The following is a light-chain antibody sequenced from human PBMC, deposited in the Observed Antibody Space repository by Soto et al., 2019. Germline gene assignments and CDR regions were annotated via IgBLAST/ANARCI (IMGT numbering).Light chain of an antibody. J-gene: IGKJ2*01. Sequence: EVVLTQSPGTLSLSPGERASLSCRASQSVSNNYLAWYQQKPGQSPKPLIFGSSDRATGIPDRFSGSGSGTDFTLTISRLEPEDFAVYYCQQYGSSPPYTFGQGTKLAIK. CDR2: GSS. CDR3: QQYGSSPPYT. CDR1: QSVSNNY. V-gene: IGKV3-20*01.